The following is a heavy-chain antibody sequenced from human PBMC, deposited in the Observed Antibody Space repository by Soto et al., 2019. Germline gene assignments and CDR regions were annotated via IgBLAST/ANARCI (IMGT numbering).Heavy chain of an antibody. D-gene: IGHD5-12*01. J-gene: IGHJ4*02. CDR2: IYYSGST. CDR1: SASIVNCY. CDR3: ARAYGGYADY. Sequence: PAETLSLNCTISSASIVNCYCSWIRQPPGKGLEWIGYIYYSGSTNYNPSLKSRVTISVDTSKNQFSLKLSSVTAADTAVYYCARAYGGYADYWGQGALVTVS. V-gene: IGHV4-59*01.